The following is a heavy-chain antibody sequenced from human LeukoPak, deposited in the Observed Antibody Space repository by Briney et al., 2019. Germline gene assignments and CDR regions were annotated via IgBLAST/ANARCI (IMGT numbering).Heavy chain of an antibody. CDR3: ARGIVVVVGASDHFDY. J-gene: IGHJ4*02. D-gene: IGHD2-15*01. Sequence: PGGSLRLSCVPSGFTFRTYWMNWVRQAARKGLERVGTIRPEGSDKYYVDSVKGRFTISRDNAKTSLYLQINSLRADDTALYFCARGIVVVVGASDHFDYWGQGTLITVSS. CDR1: GFTFRTYW. V-gene: IGHV3-7*01. CDR2: IRPEGSDK.